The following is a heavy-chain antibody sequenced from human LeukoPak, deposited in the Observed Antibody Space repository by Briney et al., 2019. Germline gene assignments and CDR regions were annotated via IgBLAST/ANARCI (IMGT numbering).Heavy chain of an antibody. J-gene: IGHJ3*02. CDR2: IYPGDSDT. CDR1: GYSFTSYW. D-gene: IGHD3-22*01. V-gene: IGHV5-51*01. Sequence: GESLKISCKGSGYSFTSYWIGWVRQMPGKGLEWMGIIYPGDSDTRYSPSFQGQVTISADKSISTAYLQWSSLKASDTAMYYCARVKDRATYYYDSSGYPEAFDIWGQGTMVTVSS. CDR3: ARVKDRATYYYDSSGYPEAFDI.